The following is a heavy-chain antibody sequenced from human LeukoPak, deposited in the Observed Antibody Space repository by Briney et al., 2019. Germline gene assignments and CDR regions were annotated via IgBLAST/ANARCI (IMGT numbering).Heavy chain of an antibody. CDR3: TRDRRQRLGLPPDY. D-gene: IGHD3-9*01. CDR2: INPFNADT. CDR1: FTXXX. J-gene: IGHJ4*02. Sequence: FTXXXXHWVRQXRGQGLEWMGWINPFNADTNYAQKFQGRVTMTTDPSTTTAYMELKSLTVDDTAIYYCTRDRRQRLGLPPDYWGQGTLVTVSS. V-gene: IGHV1-18*01.